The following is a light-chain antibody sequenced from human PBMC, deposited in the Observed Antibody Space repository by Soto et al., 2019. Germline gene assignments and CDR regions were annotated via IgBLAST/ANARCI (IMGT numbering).Light chain of an antibody. Sequence: DLQMTQSPSSLSASVGDRVTITCRSSQSISFYLNWYQQRPGKPPSLLIYAGSSLQEGVPSRFSGSGSGTHFTLTLSGLQPEDFATYYCQQSFSAPRTFGQGTRV. J-gene: IGKJ1*01. CDR3: QQSFSAPRT. CDR2: AGS. CDR1: QSISFY. V-gene: IGKV1-39*01.